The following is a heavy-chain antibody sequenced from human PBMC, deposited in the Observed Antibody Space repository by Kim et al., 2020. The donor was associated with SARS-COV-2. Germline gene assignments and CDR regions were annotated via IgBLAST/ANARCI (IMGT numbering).Heavy chain of an antibody. V-gene: IGHV3-48*02. Sequence: VKGRFTISRDHAKSSLYLQMNSLRDEDTAIYFCARGGYGSGTYTPNYFDSWGQGTLVTVSS. D-gene: IGHD3-10*01. CDR3: ARGGYGSGTYTPNYFDS. J-gene: IGHJ4*02.